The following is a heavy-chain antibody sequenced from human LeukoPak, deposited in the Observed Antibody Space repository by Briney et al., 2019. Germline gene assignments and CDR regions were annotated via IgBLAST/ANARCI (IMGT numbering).Heavy chain of an antibody. D-gene: IGHD2-15*01. J-gene: IGHJ4*02. V-gene: IGHV3-30*03. CDR1: GFTLSSYG. CDR2: ISYDGSNK. CDR3: ARDLVAATPGY. Sequence: GRSLRLSCAASGFTLSSYGMHWVRQAPGKGLEWVAVISYDGSNKYYADSVKGRFTISRDNSKNTLYLQMNSLRAEDTAVYYCARDLVAATPGYWGQGTLVTVSS.